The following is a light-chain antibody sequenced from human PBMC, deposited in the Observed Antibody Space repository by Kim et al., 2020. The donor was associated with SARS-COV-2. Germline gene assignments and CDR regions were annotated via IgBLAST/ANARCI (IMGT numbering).Light chain of an antibody. CDR3: SSRGGSNTWV. Sequence: QSALTQPPSAAGSPGQSVTISCTGTSSDIGAYNFVSWYQQHPGKAPKLMISEVNKRPSGVPDRFSGSKSGNTASLTVSGLQAEDEADYYCSSRGGSNTWVFGGGTQLTVL. CDR1: SSDIGAYNF. CDR2: EVN. V-gene: IGLV2-8*01. J-gene: IGLJ2*01.